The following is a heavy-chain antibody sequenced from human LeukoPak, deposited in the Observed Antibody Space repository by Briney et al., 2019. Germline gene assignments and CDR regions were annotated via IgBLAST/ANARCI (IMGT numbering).Heavy chain of an antibody. Sequence: GGSLRLSCAASGFTFSSYGMHWVRQAPGKGLEWVAFIRYDGSNKYYADSVKGRFTISRDNSKNTLYLQMNSPRAEDTAVYYCARDRALDIVATTSYGMDVWGQGTTVAVSS. J-gene: IGHJ6*02. D-gene: IGHD5-12*01. CDR2: IRYDGSNK. V-gene: IGHV3-30*02. CDR3: ARDRALDIVATTSYGMDV. CDR1: GFTFSSYG.